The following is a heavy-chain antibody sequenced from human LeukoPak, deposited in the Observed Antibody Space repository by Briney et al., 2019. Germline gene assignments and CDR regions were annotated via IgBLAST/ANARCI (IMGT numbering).Heavy chain of an antibody. J-gene: IGHJ3*02. CDR3: AKDPPTVMANAFHI. CDR1: GFTFGSYG. V-gene: IGHV3-23*01. Sequence: GESLRLSCAASGFTFGSYGMSWVRQAPGKGLEWVSSISGSGGTTYYADSVKGRFTISRDNSKNTLYLQMNSLRADDTAVYSCAKDPPTVMANAFHIWGQGTMVTVS. D-gene: IGHD5-18*01. CDR2: ISGSGGTT.